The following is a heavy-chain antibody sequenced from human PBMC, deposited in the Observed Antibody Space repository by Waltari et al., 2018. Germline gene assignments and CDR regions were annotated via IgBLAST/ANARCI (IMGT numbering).Heavy chain of an antibody. Sequence: EVQLVESGGGLVQPGGSLRLYCAASGFPFSTYSMNWVRQAPGKVLEWVSYISSSSSTIYYADSVKGRFTFSRDNAKNSLYLQMNSLRAEDTAVYYCARDNDYYFDYWGQGTLVTVSS. J-gene: IGHJ4*02. CDR2: ISSSSSTI. CDR1: GFPFSTYS. D-gene: IGHD2-21*02. CDR3: ARDNDYYFDY. V-gene: IGHV3-48*04.